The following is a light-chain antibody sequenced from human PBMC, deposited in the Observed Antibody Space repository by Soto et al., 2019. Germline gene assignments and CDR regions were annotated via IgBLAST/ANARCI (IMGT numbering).Light chain of an antibody. CDR2: EVS. CDR3: CSYAGSSTYV. J-gene: IGLJ1*01. V-gene: IGLV2-23*02. Sequence: QSALTQPASVSGSPGQSITISCTGTSSEVGSYNLVSWYQQHPGKAPKVMIYEVSERPSGVSNRFLGSKSGNTASLTISGLQAEDEADYYCCSYAGSSTYVFGTGTKLTVL. CDR1: SSEVGSYNL.